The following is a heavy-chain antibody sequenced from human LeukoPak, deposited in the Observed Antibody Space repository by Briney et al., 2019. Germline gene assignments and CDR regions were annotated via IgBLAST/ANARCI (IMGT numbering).Heavy chain of an antibody. CDR1: GGSFSGYY. D-gene: IGHD2-21*02. CDR3: ARVTLTYYFDY. Sequence: PSETLSLTCAVYGGSFSGYYWSWIRQPPGKGLEWIGEINHSGSTNYNPSLKSRVTISVDTSKNQFSLKLSSVTAADTAVYYCARVTLTYYFDYWGQGTLVTVSS. V-gene: IGHV4-34*01. J-gene: IGHJ4*02. CDR2: INHSGST.